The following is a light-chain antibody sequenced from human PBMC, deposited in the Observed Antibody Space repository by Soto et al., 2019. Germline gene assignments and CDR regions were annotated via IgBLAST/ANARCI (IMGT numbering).Light chain of an antibody. Sequence: QSALTQPASVSGSPGQSITVFCTGTSSDVGGYKYVSWYQQHPGKAPKLMIYEVTNRPSGVSNRFSGSKSGNTASLTISGLQAEDEADYYCSSFTIRTTVVFGTGTKVTVL. CDR3: SSFTIRTTVV. V-gene: IGLV2-14*01. CDR1: SSDVGGYKY. CDR2: EVT. J-gene: IGLJ1*01.